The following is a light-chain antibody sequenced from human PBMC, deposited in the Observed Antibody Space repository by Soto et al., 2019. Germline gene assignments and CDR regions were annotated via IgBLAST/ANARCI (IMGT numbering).Light chain of an antibody. CDR3: QQYSNWTPFT. J-gene: IGKJ2*01. Sequence: EIVMTQSPATLSVSPGERATLSCRASQSVSSNLAWYQQKPGQAPRLLIYGASTRATGIPARFSGSGSGTEFTLTISSRQSEDFAVYYCQQYSNWTPFTFGQGTKLEIK. CDR2: GAS. CDR1: QSVSSN. V-gene: IGKV3-15*01.